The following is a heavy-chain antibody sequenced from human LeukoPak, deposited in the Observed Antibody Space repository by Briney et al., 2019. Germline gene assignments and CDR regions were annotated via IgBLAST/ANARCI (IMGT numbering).Heavy chain of an antibody. CDR3: ARIWPDN. CDR2: ISYSGST. Sequence: SETLSLTCTVSGGSISSYYWSWIRQPPGKGLEWIGYISYSGSTNFNPSLKSRVTISVDTSKNQFSLKLSSVTAADTAVYYCARIWPDNWGQGTLVIVSS. CDR1: GGSISSYY. V-gene: IGHV4-59*12. D-gene: IGHD3-10*01. J-gene: IGHJ4*02.